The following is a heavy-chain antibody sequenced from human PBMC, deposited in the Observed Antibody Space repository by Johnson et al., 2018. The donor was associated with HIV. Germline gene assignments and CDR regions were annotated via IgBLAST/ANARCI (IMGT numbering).Heavy chain of an antibody. D-gene: IGHD3-22*01. CDR3: ATHYYDSINAFDI. J-gene: IGHJ3*02. CDR2: INWNGGST. V-gene: IGHV3-20*04. CDR1: GFTFDDSG. Sequence: EVQLVESWGGVVQPGRSLRLSCAASGFTFDDSGMSWVRQAPGKGLEWVSGINWNGGSTGYADSVKGRFTISRDNAKKSLYLQMNSLRAEDTALYYCATHYYDSINAFDIWGQGTMVTVSS.